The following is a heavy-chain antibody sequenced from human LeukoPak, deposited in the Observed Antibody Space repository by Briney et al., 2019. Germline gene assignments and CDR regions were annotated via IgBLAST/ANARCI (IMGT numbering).Heavy chain of an antibody. CDR3: ARDPGDILVAGTFDY. J-gene: IGHJ4*02. V-gene: IGHV3-20*04. Sequence: GGSLRLSCAASGFTFDDYGMSWVRQAPGKGLEWVSGITWNGGSTGYADSVKGRFTISRDNAKNSLYLQMNSLRAEDTAFHYCARDPGDILVAGTFDYWGQGTLVTVSS. CDR2: ITWNGGST. D-gene: IGHD6-19*01. CDR1: GFTFDDYG.